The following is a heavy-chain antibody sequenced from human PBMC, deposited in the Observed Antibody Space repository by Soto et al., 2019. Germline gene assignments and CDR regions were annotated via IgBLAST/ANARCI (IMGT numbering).Heavy chain of an antibody. CDR3: ARGPKGSSWISYYYYYMDV. CDR2: MNPNSGNT. Sequence: GASVKVSCKASGYTFTSYDINWVRQATGQGLEWMGWMNPNSGNTGYAQKFQGRVTMTRNTSISTAYMELSSLRSEDTAVYYCARGPKGSSWISYYYYYMDVWGKGTTVTVSS. D-gene: IGHD6-13*01. V-gene: IGHV1-8*01. CDR1: GYTFTSYD. J-gene: IGHJ6*03.